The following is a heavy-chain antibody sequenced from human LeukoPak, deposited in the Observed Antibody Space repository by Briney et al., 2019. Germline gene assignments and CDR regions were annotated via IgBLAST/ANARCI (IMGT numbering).Heavy chain of an antibody. V-gene: IGHV3-53*01. CDR3: ARAGRNYGDYSFDY. CDR2: IYSGGST. Sequence: PSETLSLTCAVYGGSFSGYYWSWVRQAPGKGLEWVSVIYSGGSTYYADSVKGRFTISRDNSKNTLYLQMNSLRAEDTAVYYCARAGRNYGDYSFDYWGQGTLVTVSS. D-gene: IGHD4-17*01. J-gene: IGHJ4*02. CDR1: GGSFSGYY.